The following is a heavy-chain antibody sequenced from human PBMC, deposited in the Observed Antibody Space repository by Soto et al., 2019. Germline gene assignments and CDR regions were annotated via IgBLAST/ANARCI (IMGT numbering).Heavy chain of an antibody. CDR3: ARHEERWYDYGDSYFDY. Sequence: PGGSLRLSCAASGFTFSSYWMSWVRQAPGKGLEWVANIKQDGSEKYYVDSVKGRFTISRDNAKNSLYLQMNSLRAEDTAVYYCARHEERWYDYGDSYFDYWGQGTLVTVSS. J-gene: IGHJ4*02. CDR1: GFTFSSYW. D-gene: IGHD4-17*01. CDR2: IKQDGSEK. V-gene: IGHV3-7*01.